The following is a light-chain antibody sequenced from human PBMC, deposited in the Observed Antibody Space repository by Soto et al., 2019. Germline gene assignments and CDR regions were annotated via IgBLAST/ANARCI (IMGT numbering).Light chain of an antibody. CDR2: GAS. V-gene: IGKV3-20*01. Sequence: EIVLTQSPGTLSLSPGERATLSCRASQSVISTYLAWYQQKPGQAPRLLIYGASSRATGIPDRFSGSGSGTEFNLTISRLEPEDFAVYYCQQYRDSLGTFGQGTKVEIK. CDR1: QSVISTY. J-gene: IGKJ1*01. CDR3: QQYRDSLGT.